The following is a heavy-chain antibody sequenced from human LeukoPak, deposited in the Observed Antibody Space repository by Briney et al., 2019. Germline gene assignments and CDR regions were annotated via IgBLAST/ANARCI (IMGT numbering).Heavy chain of an antibody. J-gene: IGHJ5*02. CDR1: GYTFTSYD. D-gene: IGHD2-8*01. CDR3: ARAQRYCTNGVCYTGSWFDP. CDR2: MNPNSGNT. Sequence: ASVKVSCKASGYTFTSYDINWVRQATGQGLEWMGWMNPNSGNTGYAQKFQGRVTMTRNTSISTAYMELSSLRSEDTAVYYCARAQRYCTNGVCYTGSWFDPWGQGTVVTVSS. V-gene: IGHV1-8*01.